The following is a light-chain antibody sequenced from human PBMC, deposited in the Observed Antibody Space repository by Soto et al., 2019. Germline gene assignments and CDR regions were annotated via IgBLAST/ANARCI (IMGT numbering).Light chain of an antibody. J-gene: IGKJ1*01. V-gene: IGKV4-1*01. CDR2: WAS. CDR1: QSVLSSSNNKNY. Sequence: DIVLTQAPDSLAVSLGERATINCKSSQSVLSSSNNKNYLGWDQQKPGQPPKLLIYWASTRGSGVPDRFSGSGSGTDFTLTISSLQAEDVAVYYCQQYYGTPRAFGPGTKVEVK. CDR3: QQYYGTPRA.